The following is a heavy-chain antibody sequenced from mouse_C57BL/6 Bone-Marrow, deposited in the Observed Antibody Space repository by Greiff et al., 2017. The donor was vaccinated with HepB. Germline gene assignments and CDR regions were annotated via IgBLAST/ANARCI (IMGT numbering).Heavy chain of an antibody. CDR2: IYPGSGST. CDR1: GYTFTDYG. CDR3: ARHDGPFAY. J-gene: IGHJ3*01. V-gene: IGHV1-77*01. Sequence: VMLVESGPELVKPGASMKMSCKASGYTFTDYGISWVKQRTGQGLEWIGEIYPGSGSTYYNEKFKGKATLTADKSSNTAYMQRSSLTSEDSAVYFCARHDGPFAYWGQGTLVTVSA. D-gene: IGHD2-3*01.